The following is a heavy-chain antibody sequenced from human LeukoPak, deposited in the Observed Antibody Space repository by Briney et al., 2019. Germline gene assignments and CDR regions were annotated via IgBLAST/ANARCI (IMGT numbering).Heavy chain of an antibody. J-gene: IGHJ4*02. Sequence: SETLSLTCAAYGGSFSGHYWSWIRQPPGKGLEWIGEINHSGSTIYNPSLKSRVTISVDTSKNQFSLNLNSVTAADTAVYYCARGGSSCTNGVCYTVEGVFYPRYFDYWGQGTLVTVSS. CDR2: INHSGST. CDR3: ARGGSSCTNGVCYTVEGVFYPRYFDY. V-gene: IGHV4-34*01. D-gene: IGHD2-8*01. CDR1: GGSFSGHY.